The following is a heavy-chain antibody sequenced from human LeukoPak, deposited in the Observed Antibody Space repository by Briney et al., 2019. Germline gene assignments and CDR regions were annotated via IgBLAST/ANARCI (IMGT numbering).Heavy chain of an antibody. CDR3: ARGHYYYYMGV. Sequence: GGSLRLSCAASGFTFSSYGMHWVRQAPGKGLEWVAVIWYDGSNKYYADSVKGRFTISRDNSKNTLYLQMNSLRAEDTAVYYCARGHYYYYMGVWGKGTTVTVSS. V-gene: IGHV3-33*01. CDR1: GFTFSSYG. J-gene: IGHJ6*03. CDR2: IWYDGSNK.